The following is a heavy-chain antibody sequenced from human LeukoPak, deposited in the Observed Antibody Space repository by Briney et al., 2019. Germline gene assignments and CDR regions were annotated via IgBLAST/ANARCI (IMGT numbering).Heavy chain of an antibody. Sequence: GGSLRLSCAASGFTLSSYWMNWVRQAPGKGLVWVSRIDSDGTNTKYAESVKGRFTTSRDNAKNSLYLQMNSLRADDTAIYYCARVSLGAAAGTSRWGQGTLVTVSS. CDR1: GFTLSSYW. D-gene: IGHD6-13*01. V-gene: IGHV3-74*03. J-gene: IGHJ4*02. CDR3: ARVSLGAAAGTSR. CDR2: IDSDGTNT.